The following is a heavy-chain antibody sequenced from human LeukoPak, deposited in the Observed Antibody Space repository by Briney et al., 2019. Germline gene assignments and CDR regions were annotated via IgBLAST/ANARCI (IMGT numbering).Heavy chain of an antibody. Sequence: SETLSLTCTVSGGSISSGGYYWSWIRQHPGKDLEWIGYIYYSGSTYYNPSLKSRVTISVDTSKNQFSLKLSSVTAADTAVYYCARTYSSSHYGMDVWGQGTTVTVSS. CDR3: ARTYSSSHYGMDV. V-gene: IGHV4-31*03. D-gene: IGHD6-6*01. CDR2: IYYSGST. CDR1: GGSISSGGYY. J-gene: IGHJ6*02.